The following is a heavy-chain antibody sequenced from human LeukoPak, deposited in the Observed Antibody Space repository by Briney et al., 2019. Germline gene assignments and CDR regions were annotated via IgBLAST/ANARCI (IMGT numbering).Heavy chain of an antibody. Sequence: ASVKVSCKTSGYTFTSYSINWVRQAPGQGLEWMGWISGYNGNTNYAQKLQGRVTMTTDTSTSTAYMELRSLRSDDTAVYYCARDSNGSYDYWGQGTLVTVSS. CDR2: ISGYNGNT. J-gene: IGHJ4*02. CDR1: GYTFTSYS. D-gene: IGHD1-26*01. V-gene: IGHV1-18*01. CDR3: ARDSNGSYDY.